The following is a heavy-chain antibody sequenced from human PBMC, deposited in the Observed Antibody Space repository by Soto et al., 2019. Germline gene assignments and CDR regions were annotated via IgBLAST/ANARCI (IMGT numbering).Heavy chain of an antibody. CDR2: IYYSGST. CDR3: ARVPYGDYVYYFDY. Sequence: SEPLALTCTLSGGSIRSGGYYWSWIRQHPGKGLEWIGYIYYSGSTYYNPSLKSRVTISVDTSKNQFSLKLSSVTAAETAVYYCARVPYGDYVYYFDYWGQGTLATVSS. CDR1: GGSIRSGGYY. V-gene: IGHV4-31*03. D-gene: IGHD4-17*01. J-gene: IGHJ4*02.